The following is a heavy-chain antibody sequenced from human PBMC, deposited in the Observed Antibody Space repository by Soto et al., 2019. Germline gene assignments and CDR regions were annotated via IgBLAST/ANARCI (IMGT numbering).Heavy chain of an antibody. Sequence: QVRLLQSGAEVQKSGASVRVSCKASGYTFTAYYIHWVRQAPGQGLEGMGWINPDTGGTDYAQKFQDCITMTRDTSITTAYLELTSLKINDTAMYYCARAVGSHGSSWYRGGYDSWAQGTLVTVSS. CDR1: GYTFTAYY. V-gene: IGHV1-2*04. J-gene: IGHJ4*02. CDR2: INPDTGGT. CDR3: ARAVGSHGSSWYRGGYDS. D-gene: IGHD6-13*01.